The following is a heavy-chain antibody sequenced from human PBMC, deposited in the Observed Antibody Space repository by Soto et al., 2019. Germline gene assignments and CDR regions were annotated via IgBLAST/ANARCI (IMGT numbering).Heavy chain of an antibody. CDR2: IYYSGST. Sequence: PSETLSLTCTVSGGSISDFYWSRIRQPPGKGLEWIGYIYYSGSTKYNPSFKSRVTISVDTSKNQFSLNLRSMSPADTAVYYCARVGGLAARTFDYWGPGTLVTVS. CDR3: ARVGGLAARTFDY. V-gene: IGHV4-59*01. J-gene: IGHJ4*02. D-gene: IGHD6-6*01. CDR1: GGSISDFY.